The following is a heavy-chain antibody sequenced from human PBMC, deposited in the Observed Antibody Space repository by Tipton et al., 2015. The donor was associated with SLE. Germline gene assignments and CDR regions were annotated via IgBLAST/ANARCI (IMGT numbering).Heavy chain of an antibody. J-gene: IGHJ4*02. D-gene: IGHD1-26*01. V-gene: IGHV4-39*07. CDR2: MYFSGST. Sequence: GLVKPSETLSLTCTVSGDSISSSTYYWGWIRQPPGKGLEWIGNMYFSGSTYYSPSLKSRVTISVDTSRNQFSLKLGSVTAADTAVYYCARHIVGARGFDYWGQGTLVTVSS. CDR3: ARHIVGARGFDY. CDR1: GDSISSSTYY.